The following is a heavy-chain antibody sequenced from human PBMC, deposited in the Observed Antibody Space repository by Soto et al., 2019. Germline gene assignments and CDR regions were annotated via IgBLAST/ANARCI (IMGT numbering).Heavy chain of an antibody. Sequence: SETLSLTCTVSGRSVSSGGYYWTWIRQHPGRGLEWIGYIYHIGSPYYNPSLESRVTISLDTSKNQFSLNLTSVTAADTAIYYRVRDRALDSSGHWFDTWGQGTLVTVSS. CDR3: VRDRALDSSGHWFDT. J-gene: IGHJ5*02. CDR1: GRSVSSGGYY. V-gene: IGHV4-31*03. CDR2: IYHIGSP. D-gene: IGHD6-19*01.